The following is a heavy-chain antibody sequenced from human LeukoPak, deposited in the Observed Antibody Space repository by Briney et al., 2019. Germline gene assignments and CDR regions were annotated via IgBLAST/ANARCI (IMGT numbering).Heavy chain of an antibody. CDR1: GGSIGSYY. V-gene: IGHV4-59*01. D-gene: IGHD5-18*01. J-gene: IGHJ5*02. CDR3: ARATEGYTYGPNWFEP. CDR2: IYYSGST. Sequence: PSETLSLTCTVSGGSIGSYYWSWIRQPPGKGLEWIGFIYYSGSTNYNPSLKRRITISVDTSKNQFSLKLSSVTAADTAVYYCARATEGYTYGPNWFEPWGQGTLVTVSS.